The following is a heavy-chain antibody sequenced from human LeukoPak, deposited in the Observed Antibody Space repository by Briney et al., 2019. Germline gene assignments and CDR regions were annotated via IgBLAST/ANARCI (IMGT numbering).Heavy chain of an antibody. CDR2: INHSGST. V-gene: IGHV4-34*01. D-gene: IGHD2-21*02. J-gene: IGHJ3*02. CDR1: GGSISTGGYY. Sequence: SETLSLTCTVSGGSISTGGYYWSWIRQPPGKGLEWIGEINHSGSTNYNPSLKSRVTISVDTSKNQFSLKLSSVAAADTAVYYCAWPEAVTPHDAFDIWGQGTMVTVSS. CDR3: AWPEAVTPHDAFDI.